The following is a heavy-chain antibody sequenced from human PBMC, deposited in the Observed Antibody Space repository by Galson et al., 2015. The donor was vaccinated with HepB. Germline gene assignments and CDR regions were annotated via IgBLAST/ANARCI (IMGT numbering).Heavy chain of an antibody. CDR1: GDSISRSNYF. D-gene: IGHD3-3*01. Sequence: TLSLTCTVSGDSISRSNYFWSWIRQHPGKGLEWIGYIDYRRGAYYSPPLKSRVTLSIDTSKNHFSLMMSSVTAADTAVYYCAREVNIAADSDAFDIWGQGTMVTVSS. J-gene: IGHJ3*02. CDR2: IDYRRGA. CDR3: AREVNIAADSDAFDI. V-gene: IGHV4-31*03.